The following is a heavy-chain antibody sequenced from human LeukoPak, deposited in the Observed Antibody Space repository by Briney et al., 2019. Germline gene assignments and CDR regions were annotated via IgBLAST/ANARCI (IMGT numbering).Heavy chain of an antibody. Sequence: SVKVSCKASGVTFSSYALSWVRQAPGQGLEWMGGIIPIFGTANYAQKFQGRVTITADKSTSTAYMELSSLRSEDTAVYYCASDTFGDNYYYGMDVWGKGSTVTVSS. CDR2: IIPIFGTA. D-gene: IGHD3-10*01. J-gene: IGHJ6*04. CDR1: GVTFSSYA. V-gene: IGHV1-69*06. CDR3: ASDTFGDNYYYGMDV.